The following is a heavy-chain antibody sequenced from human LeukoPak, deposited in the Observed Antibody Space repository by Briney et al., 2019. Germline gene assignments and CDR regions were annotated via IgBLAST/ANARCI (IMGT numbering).Heavy chain of an antibody. Sequence: SETLSLTCVVSGYSISNGYYWGWIRQPPGKGLEWIGSIHHSGSSYYNPSLKSRVTISVDTSKNQFSLKLSSVTAADTAVYYCARRIVVVPDAIRVGDAFDVWGQGTKVTVSP. J-gene: IGHJ3*01. D-gene: IGHD2-2*02. V-gene: IGHV4-38-2*01. CDR3: ARRIVVVPDAIRVGDAFDV. CDR2: IHHSGSS. CDR1: GYSISNGYY.